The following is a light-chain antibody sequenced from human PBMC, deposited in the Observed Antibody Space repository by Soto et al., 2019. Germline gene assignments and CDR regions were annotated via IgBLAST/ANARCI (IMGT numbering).Light chain of an antibody. CDR3: TSYTSSSTYV. J-gene: IGLJ1*01. V-gene: IGLV2-14*01. Sequence: QSALTQPASVSGSPGQSIAITCTGTNSDVGAFNYVSWYQQHPGNAPKLLISDVTNRPSGVSNRFSGSKSGNTASLTISGLQTEDEADYYCTSYTSSSTYVFGTGTKVTVL. CDR1: NSDVGAFNY. CDR2: DVT.